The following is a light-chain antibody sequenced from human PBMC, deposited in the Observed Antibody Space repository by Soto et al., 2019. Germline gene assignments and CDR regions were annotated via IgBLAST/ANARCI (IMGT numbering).Light chain of an antibody. Sequence: QSGLTQPRSVSWSPGKSVAISCTGTSSDVGGYNYVSWYQQHPGKAPKLMIYDVTKRPSGVPDRFSASKSGNTASLTISGLQADDEADYYCCSYAGSYSYVFGTGAKVTVL. CDR3: CSYAGSYSYV. V-gene: IGLV2-11*01. CDR1: SSDVGGYNY. J-gene: IGLJ1*01. CDR2: DVT.